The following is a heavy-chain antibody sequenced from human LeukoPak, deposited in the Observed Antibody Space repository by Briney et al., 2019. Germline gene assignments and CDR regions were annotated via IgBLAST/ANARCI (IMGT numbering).Heavy chain of an antibody. CDR2: FSYSGST. V-gene: IGHV4-59*01. Sequence: SETLSLTCSVSGVSISDYHWIWLRQPPAKGLEWMGYFSYSGSTRYNPSLKSRVTMSVDTSKNQFSLRLNSVAAADTAVYYCARMYSGTSYYFDFWGQGTLVTVS. D-gene: IGHD1-26*01. J-gene: IGHJ4*02. CDR3: ARMYSGTSYYFDF. CDR1: GVSISDYH.